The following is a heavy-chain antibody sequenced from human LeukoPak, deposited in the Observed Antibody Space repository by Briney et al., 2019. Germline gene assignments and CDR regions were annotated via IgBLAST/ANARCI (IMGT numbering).Heavy chain of an antibody. CDR2: IYSGGST. CDR3: ARAISGSYLRDAFDI. V-gene: IGHV3-66*01. Sequence: PGGSLRLSCAASGFTVSSNYMSWVRQAPGKGLEWVSVIYSGGSTYHADSVKGRFTISRDNSKNTLYLQMNSLRAEDTAVYYCARAISGSYLRDAFDIWGQGTMVTVSS. CDR1: GFTVSSNY. D-gene: IGHD1-26*01. J-gene: IGHJ3*02.